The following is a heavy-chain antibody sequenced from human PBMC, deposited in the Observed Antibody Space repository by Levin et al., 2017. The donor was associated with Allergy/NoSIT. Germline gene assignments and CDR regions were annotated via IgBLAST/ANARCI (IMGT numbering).Heavy chain of an antibody. J-gene: IGHJ4*02. V-gene: IGHV5-51*01. D-gene: IGHD2-2*02. CDR3: ARRALNTQGFDY. CDR2: ISPDDSDT. Sequence: ESLKISCKGSGYRFTTYLIAWVRQMPGKGLEWMGIISPDDSDTRYSPSFQGQVTISADKSTSTAYLQWNSLKASDTAMYYCARRALNTQGFDYWGQGTLVTVSS. CDR1: GYRFTTYL.